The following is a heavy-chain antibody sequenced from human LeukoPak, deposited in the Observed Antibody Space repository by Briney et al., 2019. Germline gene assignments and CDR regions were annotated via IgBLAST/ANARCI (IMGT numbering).Heavy chain of an antibody. D-gene: IGHD3-10*01. CDR1: GYTFTCYY. J-gene: IGHJ6*03. CDR3: ARTYYYGSGRYYYYMDV. CDR2: MNPNSGNT. Sequence: GASVKVSCKASGYTFTCYYMHWVRQAPGQGLEWMGWMNPNSGNTGYAQKFQGRVTMTRNTSISTAYMELSSLRSEDTAVYYCARTYYYGSGRYYYYMDVWGKGTTVTISS. V-gene: IGHV1-8*02.